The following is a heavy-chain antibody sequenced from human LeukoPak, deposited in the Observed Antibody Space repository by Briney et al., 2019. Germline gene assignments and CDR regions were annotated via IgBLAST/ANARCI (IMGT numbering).Heavy chain of an antibody. D-gene: IGHD3-3*01. V-gene: IGHV3-74*01. Sequence: PGGSLRLSCAASGFTFDDYAMHWVRQAPGKGPVWVARTNRDGSSTAYADSVKGRFTISKDNAKNTLYLLMNSLRAEDTAVYYCARDSVEWYIFDYWGQGTLVTVSS. CDR1: GFTFDDYA. CDR2: TNRDGSST. J-gene: IGHJ4*02. CDR3: ARDSVEWYIFDY.